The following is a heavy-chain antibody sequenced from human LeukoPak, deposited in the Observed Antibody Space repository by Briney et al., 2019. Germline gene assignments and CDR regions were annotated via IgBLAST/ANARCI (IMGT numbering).Heavy chain of an antibody. CDR3: AKDYYYYDSSGYYEGPWFDP. CDR1: GFTFSSYA. Sequence: AGGSLRLSCAASGFTFSSYAMHWVRQAPGKGLEWVAVISYDGRNKYYADSVKGRFTISRDNSKNTLYLQMNSLRAEDTAVYYCAKDYYYYDSSGYYEGPWFDPWGQGTLVTVSS. V-gene: IGHV3-30*04. CDR2: ISYDGRNK. D-gene: IGHD3-22*01. J-gene: IGHJ5*02.